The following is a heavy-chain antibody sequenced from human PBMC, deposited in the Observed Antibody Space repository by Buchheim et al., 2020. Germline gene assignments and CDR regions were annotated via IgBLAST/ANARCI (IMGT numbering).Heavy chain of an antibody. Sequence: QVQLQESGPGLVKPSQTLSLTCTVSGGSISSGSYYWSWIRQPAGKGLEWIGRIYTSGSTNYNPSLKSRVTISVETSKDQFSLKLSSVTAADTAVYYCASIAAAGNYYYYYGMDVWGQGTT. D-gene: IGHD6-13*01. CDR3: ASIAAAGNYYYYYGMDV. J-gene: IGHJ6*02. CDR2: IYTSGST. V-gene: IGHV4-61*02. CDR1: GGSISSGSYY.